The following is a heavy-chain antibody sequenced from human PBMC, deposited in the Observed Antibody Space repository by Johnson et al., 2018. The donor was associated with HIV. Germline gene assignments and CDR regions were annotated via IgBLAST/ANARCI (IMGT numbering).Heavy chain of an antibody. CDR2: IRYDGSNK. Sequence: QVQLVESGGGVVQPGGSLRLSCAAYGFTFSSYGMHWVRQAPGKGLEWVAFIRYDGSNKYYADSVKGRFTISRDNSKNTLYLQMNSLRAEDTAVYYCAKGGSAVAVAFDIWGQGTMVTVSS. CDR1: GFTFSSYG. J-gene: IGHJ3*02. D-gene: IGHD6-19*01. V-gene: IGHV3-30*02. CDR3: AKGGSAVAVAFDI.